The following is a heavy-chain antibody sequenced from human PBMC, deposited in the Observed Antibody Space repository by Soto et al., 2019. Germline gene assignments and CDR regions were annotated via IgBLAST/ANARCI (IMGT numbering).Heavy chain of an antibody. CDR1: GGSFSGYY. Sequence: PSETLSLTCAVYGGSFSGYYWSWIRQPPGKGLEWIGEINHSGSTNYNPSLKSRVTISVDTSKNQFSLKLSSVTAADTAVYYCARVGSSGWLKNNWFDPWGQGTLVTVSS. J-gene: IGHJ5*02. CDR2: INHSGST. D-gene: IGHD6-19*01. V-gene: IGHV4-34*01. CDR3: ARVGSSGWLKNNWFDP.